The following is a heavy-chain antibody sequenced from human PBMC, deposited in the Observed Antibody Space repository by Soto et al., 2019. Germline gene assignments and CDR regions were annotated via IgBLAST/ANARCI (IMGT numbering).Heavy chain of an antibody. V-gene: IGHV3-43*01. CDR3: AQVQYTIDWYAAIDS. CDR2: ITWDGSTT. J-gene: IGHJ4*02. Sequence: GGSLRLSCAASGFTFSSYGMHWVRQPPGKGLEWVSLITWDGSTTFYADSLKGRFTISRDNSKNSLYLQLNSLRPEDTALYYSAQVQYTIDWYAAIDSPGQGAMVPVSS. D-gene: IGHD2-2*01. CDR1: GFTFSSYG.